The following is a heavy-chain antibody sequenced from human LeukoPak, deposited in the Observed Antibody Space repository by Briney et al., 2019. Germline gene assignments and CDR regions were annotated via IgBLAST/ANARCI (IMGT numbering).Heavy chain of an antibody. J-gene: IGHJ4*02. Sequence: GGSLRLSCAASGFTFSSYSMNWVRQAPGKGLEWVSSISSSSSYIYYADSVKGRFTISRDNAKNSLYLQMNSLRAEDTAVYYCARDLSSGTQGSSPIVYWGQGTLVTVSS. CDR2: ISSSSSYI. D-gene: IGHD1-26*01. CDR3: ARDLSSGTQGSSPIVY. V-gene: IGHV3-21*01. CDR1: GFTFSSYS.